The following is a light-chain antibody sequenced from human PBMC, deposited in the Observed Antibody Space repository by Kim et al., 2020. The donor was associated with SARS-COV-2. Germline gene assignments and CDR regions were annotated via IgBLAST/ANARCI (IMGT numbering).Light chain of an antibody. J-gene: IGLJ2*01. Sequence: FMLTQPHSVSGSPGRTVTISCTRSSGAIASNYVQWYQQRPGSAPTTVIYEDNQRLSGVPDRFSGSIDSSSNSASLTISGLKTEDEADYFCQSYDGYNPVVFGGGTQLTVL. CDR3: QSYDGYNPVV. CDR2: EDN. CDR1: SGAIASNY. V-gene: IGLV6-57*04.